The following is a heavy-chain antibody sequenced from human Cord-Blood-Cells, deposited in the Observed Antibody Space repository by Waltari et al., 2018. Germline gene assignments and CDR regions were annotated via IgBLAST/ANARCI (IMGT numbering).Heavy chain of an antibody. Sequence: QVQLQESGPGLVKPSETLSLTCTVSGYSISSGYYWGWIRHPPGKGLEWIGSIYHSGSTYYNPSLKSRVTISVDTSKNQFSLKLSSVTAADTAVYYCARGVVVVPAAMYNWFDPWGQGTLVTVSS. J-gene: IGHJ5*02. CDR1: GYSISSGYY. D-gene: IGHD2-2*01. CDR3: ARGVVVVPAAMYNWFDP. CDR2: IYHSGST. V-gene: IGHV4-38-2*02.